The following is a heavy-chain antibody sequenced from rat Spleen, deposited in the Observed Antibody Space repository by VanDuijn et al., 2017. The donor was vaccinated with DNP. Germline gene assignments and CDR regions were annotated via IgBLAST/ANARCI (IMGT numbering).Heavy chain of an antibody. CDR3: TRENWVLDY. Sequence: EVQLAESGGGLVQPGRSLKLSCAASGFTFSDYYMAWVRQAPTKGLEWVASITHDDGTTFYPDSVKGRFTISRDDAKSTLYLQMNSLRSEDTATYYCTRENWVLDYWGQGVMVTVSS. CDR1: GFTFSDYY. D-gene: IGHD5-1*01. V-gene: IGHV5-20*01. CDR2: ITHDDGTT. J-gene: IGHJ2*01.